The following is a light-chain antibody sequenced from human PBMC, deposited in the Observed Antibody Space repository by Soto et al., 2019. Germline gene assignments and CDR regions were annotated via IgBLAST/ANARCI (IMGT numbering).Light chain of an antibody. Sequence: EIVLTQSPATLSLSPGERATLSCRASQNVGGYLTWYQQKPGQAPRLLISDASNRAAGIPARFSGIGSGTDFTLTISSLEPEDFAVYYCQQRNSWPLTFGGGTKVEIK. CDR1: QNVGGY. V-gene: IGKV3-11*01. J-gene: IGKJ4*01. CDR3: QQRNSWPLT. CDR2: DAS.